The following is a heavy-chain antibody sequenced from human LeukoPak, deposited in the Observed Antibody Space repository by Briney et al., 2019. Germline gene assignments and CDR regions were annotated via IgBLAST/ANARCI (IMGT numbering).Heavy chain of an antibody. D-gene: IGHD3-3*01. Sequence: QPGGSLRLSCAASGFTVSSNYMSWVRQAPGKGLEWVSGIYSGGSTYYADSVKGRFTISRDNSKNTLYLQMNSLRAEDTAVYYCARDQRGITIFGVVSWFDPWGQGTLVTVSS. CDR3: ARDQRGITIFGVVSWFDP. J-gene: IGHJ5*02. CDR2: IYSGGST. V-gene: IGHV3-66*02. CDR1: GFTVSSNY.